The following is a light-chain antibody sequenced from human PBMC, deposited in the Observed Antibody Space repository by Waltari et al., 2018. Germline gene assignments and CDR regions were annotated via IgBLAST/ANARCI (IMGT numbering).Light chain of an antibody. CDR2: GSN. V-gene: IGLV1-40*01. J-gene: IGLJ3*02. CDR3: QSTDNSLPSPFRV. Sequence: QSFLTQPPSVSGAPGQTVTISCTGGRSNLGANYDVHWYQQLPGTAPKLLIYGSNIRPSGVRDRLSGSMSGTSASLAITGLQAEDEAVYYCQSTDNSLPSPFRVFGGGTKVTVL. CDR1: RSNLGANYD.